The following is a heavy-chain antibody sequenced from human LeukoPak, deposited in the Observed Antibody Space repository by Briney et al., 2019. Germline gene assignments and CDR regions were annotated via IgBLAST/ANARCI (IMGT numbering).Heavy chain of an antibody. Sequence: GGSLRLSCAASGFTFSSYSMNWVRQAPGKGLEWVSYISSFSGTIYYADSVKGRFTISRDNAKNSLYLQMNSLRAEDTAVYYCAKDGGSSSWSEIDYWGQGTLVTVSS. CDR3: AKDGGSSSWSEIDY. J-gene: IGHJ4*02. D-gene: IGHD6-13*01. CDR1: GFTFSSYS. V-gene: IGHV3-48*01. CDR2: ISSFSGTI.